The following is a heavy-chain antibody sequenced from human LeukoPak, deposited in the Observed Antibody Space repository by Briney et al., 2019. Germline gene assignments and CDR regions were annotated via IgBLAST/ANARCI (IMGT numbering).Heavy chain of an antibody. D-gene: IGHD5-24*01. V-gene: IGHV5-51*01. CDR3: ARSLGSHNYQPHCFDY. CDR1: GYSFTSYW. CDR2: IYPGDSDT. Sequence: KAGESLKISCKGSGYSFTSYWIGWVRQMPGKGLEWMGIIYPGDSDTRYSTSFQGQVTISADKSISTAYLQWSSLKASDTAMYYCARSLGSHNYQPHCFDYWGQGTLVTVSS. J-gene: IGHJ4*02.